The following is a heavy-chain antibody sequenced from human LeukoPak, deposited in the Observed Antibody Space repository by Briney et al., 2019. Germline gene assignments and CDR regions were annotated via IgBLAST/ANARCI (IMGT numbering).Heavy chain of an antibody. D-gene: IGHD6-13*01. CDR2: ISGSGGST. Sequence: PGGSLRLSCAASGFTFSNVWMNWVRQAPGKGLEWVSAISGSGGSTYYADSVKGRFTISRDNSKNTLYLQMNSLRAEDTAVYYCAKARGAGLSWGQGTLVTVSS. CDR3: AKARGAGLS. J-gene: IGHJ5*02. V-gene: IGHV3-23*01. CDR1: GFTFSNVW.